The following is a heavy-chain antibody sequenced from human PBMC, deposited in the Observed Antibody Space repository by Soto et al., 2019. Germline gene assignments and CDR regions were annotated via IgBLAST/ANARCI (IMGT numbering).Heavy chain of an antibody. D-gene: IGHD2-8*01. V-gene: IGHV3-48*02. CDR2: ISSSSSTI. CDR3: AREGSEDIVLMVYAIRYYYYGMDV. CDR1: GFTFSSYS. J-gene: IGHJ6*02. Sequence: PGGSLRLSCAASGFTFSSYSMNWVRQAPGKGLEWVSYISSSSSTIYYADSVKGRFTISRDNAKNSLYLQMNSLRDEDTAVYYCAREGSEDIVLMVYAIRYYYYGMDVWGQGTTVTVSS.